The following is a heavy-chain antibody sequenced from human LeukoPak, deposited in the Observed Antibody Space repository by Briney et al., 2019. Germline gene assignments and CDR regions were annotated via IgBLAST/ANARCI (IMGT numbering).Heavy chain of an antibody. J-gene: IGHJ6*02. CDR1: GGTFSSYA. CDR3: ASNLRSGYGYYGMDV. D-gene: IGHD5-12*01. V-gene: IGHV1-69*04. CDR2: IFPILGIA. Sequence: ASVKVSCKASGGTFSSYAISWVRQAPGQGLEWMGRIFPILGIANYAQKFQGRVTITADKSTSTAYMELSSLRSEDTAVYYCASNLRSGYGYYGMDVWGQGTTVTVSS.